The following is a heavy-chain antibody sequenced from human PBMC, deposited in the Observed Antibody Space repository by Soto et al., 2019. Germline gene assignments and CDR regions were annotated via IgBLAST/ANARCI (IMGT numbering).Heavy chain of an antibody. CDR2: INPNSGGT. CDR3: ARDPKGIWFGELPSYGMDV. Sequence: ASVKVSCKASGYTFTGYYMHRVRQAPGQGLEWMGWINPNSGGTNYAQKFQGWVTMTRDTSISTAYMELSRLRSDDTAVYYCARDPKGIWFGELPSYGMDVWGQGTTVTVSS. J-gene: IGHJ6*02. V-gene: IGHV1-2*04. D-gene: IGHD3-10*01. CDR1: GYTFTGYY.